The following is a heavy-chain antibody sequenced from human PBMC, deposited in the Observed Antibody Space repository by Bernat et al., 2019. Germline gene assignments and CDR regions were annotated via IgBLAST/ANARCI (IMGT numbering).Heavy chain of an antibody. CDR2: IYYSGST. CDR1: GGSISSGGYY. J-gene: IGHJ5*02. D-gene: IGHD5-12*01. Sequence: QVQLQESGPGLVKPSQTLSITCTVSGGSISSGGYYWSWIRQHPGKGLEWIGYIYYSGSTYYNPSLKSRVTISVDTSKNQFSLKLSSVTAADTAVYYCARDRVGRWIRFNNWFDPWGQGTLVTVSS. CDR3: ARDRVGRWIRFNNWFDP. V-gene: IGHV4-31*03.